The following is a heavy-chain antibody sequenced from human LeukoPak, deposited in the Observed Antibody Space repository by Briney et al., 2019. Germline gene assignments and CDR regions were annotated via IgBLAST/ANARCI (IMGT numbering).Heavy chain of an antibody. CDR2: IYHSGST. CDR1: GGSISSGGYS. Sequence: PSETLSLTCTVSGGSISSGGYSWSWIRQPPGKGLEWIGYIYHSGSTYYNPSLKSRVTISVDRSKNQFSLKLSSVTAADTAVYYCARELDLHDYVWGSYRRFNYWGQGTLVTVSS. D-gene: IGHD3-16*02. J-gene: IGHJ4*02. V-gene: IGHV4-30-2*01. CDR3: ARELDLHDYVWGSYRRFNY.